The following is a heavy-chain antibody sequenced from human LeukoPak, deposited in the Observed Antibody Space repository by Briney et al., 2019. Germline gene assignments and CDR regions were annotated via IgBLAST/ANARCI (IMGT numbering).Heavy chain of an antibody. CDR1: GYTFTSYY. CDR3: ARPVYDSSGYPDAFDI. J-gene: IGHJ3*02. Sequence: ASVKVSCKASGYTFTSYYMHWVRQAPGQGLEWMGIINPSGGSTSYAQKFQGRVTMTRDMSTSTVYMELSSLRSEDTAVYYCARPVYDSSGYPDAFDIWGQGTMVTVSS. CDR2: INPSGGST. V-gene: IGHV1-46*01. D-gene: IGHD3-22*01.